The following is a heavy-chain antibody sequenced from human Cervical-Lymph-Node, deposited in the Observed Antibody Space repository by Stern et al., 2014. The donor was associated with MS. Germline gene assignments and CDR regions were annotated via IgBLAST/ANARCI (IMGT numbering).Heavy chain of an antibody. CDR1: GYSFTSYW. V-gene: IGHV5-51*03. CDR2: VDPGYSDT. CDR3: ARTRYSSSWYTFDP. D-gene: IGHD6-13*01. J-gene: IGHJ5*02. Sequence: VQLVESGAEVKKPGESLKISCTGSGYSFTSYWIAWVRHMPGKGLEWMGIVDPGYSDTRYSPSFQGQVSISADKSTSTAYLQWSSLKASDTAMYYCARTRYSSSWYTFDPWGQGTLVTVSS.